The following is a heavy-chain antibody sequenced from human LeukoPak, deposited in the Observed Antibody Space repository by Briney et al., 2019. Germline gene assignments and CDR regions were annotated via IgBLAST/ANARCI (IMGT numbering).Heavy chain of an antibody. CDR2: VYYTGSA. CDR3: ARRLCSGGACYIDY. V-gene: IGHV4-39*01. Sequence: SETLSLTCTVSDGSISSRSYFWGWGRQPPGKGLAWIGSVYYTGSAYYSPSLMSRATISVDTPNNQFSLKLSSVTAADTAVYYCARRLCSGGACYIDYWGQGTLVTVSS. D-gene: IGHD2-15*01. J-gene: IGHJ4*02. CDR1: DGSISSRSYF.